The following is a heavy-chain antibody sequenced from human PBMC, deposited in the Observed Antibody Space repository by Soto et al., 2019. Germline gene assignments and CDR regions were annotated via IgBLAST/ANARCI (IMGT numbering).Heavy chain of an antibody. CDR1: GFTFSTYA. J-gene: IGHJ6*02. CDR3: AKCHHNSGGSNGGMDV. CDR2: ITGGGGRGT. Sequence: EVQLLESGGGLVQPGGSPRLSCAASGFTFSTYAMRWVRQAPGKGLEWVSSITGGGGRGTYYGDSVKGRFTITRDDSQATLYLQMESLRADDTAVYDCAKCHHNSGGSNGGMDVWGQGTTVTVSS. D-gene: IGHD3-10*01. V-gene: IGHV3-23*01.